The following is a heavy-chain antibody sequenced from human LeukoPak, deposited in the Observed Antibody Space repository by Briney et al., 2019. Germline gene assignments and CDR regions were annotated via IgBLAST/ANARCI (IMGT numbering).Heavy chain of an antibody. Sequence: SVKVSCKASGGTFSSYAISWVRQAPGQGLEWMGGIVPIFGTANYAQKFQGRVTITTDESTSTAYLELSSLRSEDTAGYYCARGAAGRYYDYYYMDVWGKGTTVTVSS. CDR2: IVPIFGTA. CDR3: ARGAAGRYYDYYYMDV. D-gene: IGHD6-13*01. V-gene: IGHV1-69*05. J-gene: IGHJ6*03. CDR1: GGTFSSYA.